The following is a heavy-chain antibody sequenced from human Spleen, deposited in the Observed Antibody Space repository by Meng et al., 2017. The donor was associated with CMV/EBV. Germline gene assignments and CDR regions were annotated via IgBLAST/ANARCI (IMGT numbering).Heavy chain of an antibody. V-gene: IGHV3-9*01. Sequence: SLKISCATSGFIFDDYAMHWVRQGPGKALEWVSGISWNSADIAYAGSVKDRFTISRDNAKNSLYLQINNLRIEDTALYYCAKDAGIFGVAHLDYWGQGTQVTVSS. CDR3: AKDAGIFGVAHLDY. CDR2: ISWNSADI. CDR1: GFIFDDYA. J-gene: IGHJ4*02. D-gene: IGHD3-3*01.